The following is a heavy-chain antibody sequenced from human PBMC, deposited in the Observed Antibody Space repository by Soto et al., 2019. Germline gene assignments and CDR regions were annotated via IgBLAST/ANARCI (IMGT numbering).Heavy chain of an antibody. V-gene: IGHV3-74*01. CDR1: GFTFSNYW. J-gene: IGHJ6*02. CDR3: ARGNNGMDV. CDR2: IKSDGSST. Sequence: EVQLVESGGGLVQPGGSLRLSCAASGFTFSNYWMHWVRQAPGKGLVWVSRIKSDGSSTNYADSVKGRFTSSRDNAKNTLYLQLNSLRVEDTVVYYCARGNNGMDVWGQGTTVTVSS.